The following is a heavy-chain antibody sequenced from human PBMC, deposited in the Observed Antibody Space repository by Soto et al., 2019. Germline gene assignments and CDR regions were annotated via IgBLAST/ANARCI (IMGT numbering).Heavy chain of an antibody. D-gene: IGHD1-1*01. J-gene: IGHJ5*02. CDR1: GASISGFY. V-gene: IGHV4-4*07. CDR3: VRDGTKTLREWFDP. CDR2: IYATVTT. Sequence: SETLSLTCTASGASISGFYWSWIRKSAGKGLEWIGRIYATVTTDYNPSLKSRVMMSVDTSKKQFSLKLRSVTAADTAVYYCVRDGTKTLREWFDPWGQGIWVTVSS.